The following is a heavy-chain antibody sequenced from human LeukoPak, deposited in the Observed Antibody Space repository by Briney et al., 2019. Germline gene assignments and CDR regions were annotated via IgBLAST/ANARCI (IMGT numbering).Heavy chain of an antibody. Sequence: GGSLRLSCAASGFTVSSNYMSWVRQAPGKGLEWVSVIYSGGSTYYADSVKGRFTISRDNPKNTLYLQMNSLRAEDTAVYYCAKDQSRFLEWLSSAPNDAFDIWGQGTMVTVSS. CDR3: AKDQSRFLEWLSSAPNDAFDI. J-gene: IGHJ3*02. CDR2: IYSGGST. CDR1: GFTVSSNY. D-gene: IGHD3-3*01. V-gene: IGHV3-53*01.